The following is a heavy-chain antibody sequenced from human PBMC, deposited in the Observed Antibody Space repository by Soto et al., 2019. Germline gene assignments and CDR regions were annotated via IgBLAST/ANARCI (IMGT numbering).Heavy chain of an antibody. CDR1: GGSISSGGYS. CDR3: ARVPDY. CDR2: IYHSVST. Sequence: QLQLLESGSGLVKPSQTLSLTCAVSGGSISSGGYSWGWIRQPPGNGLEWIGYIYHSVSTYYNPSLKSRVTISVDRSKNHCSLRLSSVTGGDTAVYLSARVPDYWGQGSRVTASS. J-gene: IGHJ4*02. V-gene: IGHV4-30-2*01.